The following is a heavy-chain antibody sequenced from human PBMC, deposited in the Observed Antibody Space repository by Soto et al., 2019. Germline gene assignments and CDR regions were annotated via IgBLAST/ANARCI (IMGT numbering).Heavy chain of an antibody. J-gene: IGHJ6*02. CDR1: GGSISGSSYY. CDR2: IYYSGNT. D-gene: IGHD3-22*01. Sequence: QMQLQESGPGLVKPSETLSLTCTVSGGSISGSSYYWGWIRQPPGKGLEWIGSIYYSGNTYYNPCXMSRLTISVDXXKXQYXPKLSSVTAADTAVYYCALGGYWVTTYYYYDGMDVWGQGTTVTVSS. V-gene: IGHV4-39*01. CDR3: ALGGYWVTTYYYYDGMDV.